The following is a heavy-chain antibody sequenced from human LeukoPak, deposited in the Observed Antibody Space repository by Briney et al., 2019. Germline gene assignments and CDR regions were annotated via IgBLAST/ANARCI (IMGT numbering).Heavy chain of an antibody. CDR2: INQDGSQE. D-gene: IGHD6-19*01. CDR3: ARDSGSGGP. J-gene: IGHJ5*02. CDR1: GFSLSAYW. V-gene: IGHV3-7*01. Sequence: GGSQRLSCAVSGFSLSAYWMSWVRQAPGKGLEWVANINQDGSQEYYVDSVKGRFTISKDNAKNSLYLQMNSLRADDTAVYYCARDSGSGGPWGQGTLVTVSS.